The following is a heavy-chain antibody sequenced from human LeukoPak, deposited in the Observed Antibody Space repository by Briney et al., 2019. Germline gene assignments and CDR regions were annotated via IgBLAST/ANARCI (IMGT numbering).Heavy chain of an antibody. D-gene: IGHD5-18*01. Sequence: ASVKVSCKASGYTFTGYYMHWVRQAPGQGLEWMGWINPNSGGTNYAQKVQGRVTMTRDTSISTAYMELSRLRSDDTAVYYCARAPTAMDPFDYWGQGTLVTVSS. V-gene: IGHV1-2*02. J-gene: IGHJ4*02. CDR1: GYTFTGYY. CDR2: INPNSGGT. CDR3: ARAPTAMDPFDY.